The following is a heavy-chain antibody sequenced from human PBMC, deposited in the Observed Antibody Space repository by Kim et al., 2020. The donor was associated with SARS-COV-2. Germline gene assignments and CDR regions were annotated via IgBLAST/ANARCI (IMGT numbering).Heavy chain of an antibody. CDR1: GYTFTSYG. CDR3: ASGGGLAPYYYGMDV. CDR2: ISAYNGNT. J-gene: IGHJ6*02. D-gene: IGHD6-19*01. V-gene: IGHV1-18*01. Sequence: ASVKVSCKASGYTFTSYGISWVRQAPGQGLEWMGWISAYNGNTNYAQKLQGRVTMTTDTSTSTASMELRSLRSDDTAVYYCASGGGLAPYYYGMDVWGQGTTVTVSS.